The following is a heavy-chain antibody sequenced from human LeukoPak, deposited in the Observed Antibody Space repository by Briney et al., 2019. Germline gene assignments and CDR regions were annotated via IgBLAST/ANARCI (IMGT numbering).Heavy chain of an antibody. J-gene: IGHJ4*02. V-gene: IGHV3-23*01. CDR3: AHSRSRLPGWADY. D-gene: IGHD2-21*01. CDR2: ISGSGGST. CDR1: GFTFSSYA. Sequence: GGSLRLSCAASGFTFSSYAMSWVRQAPGKGLEWVSAISGSGGSTYYADSMKGRFTISRDNSKNTLYLQMNSLRAEDTAVYYCAHSRSRLPGWADYWGQGTRVTVSS.